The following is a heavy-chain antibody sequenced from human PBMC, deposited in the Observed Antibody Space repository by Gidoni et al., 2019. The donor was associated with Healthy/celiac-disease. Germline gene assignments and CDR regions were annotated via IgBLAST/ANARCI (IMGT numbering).Heavy chain of an antibody. J-gene: IGHJ4*02. D-gene: IGHD2-2*01. V-gene: IGHV3-30-3*01. CDR2: ISYDGSNK. Sequence: QVQLVESGGGVVQPGRSLRLSCAASGFTFSSYAMHWVRQAPGKGLEWVAVISYDGSNKYYADSVKGRFTISRDNSKNTLYLQMNSLRAEDTAVYYCARAAVVPAARYYFDYWGQGTLVTVSS. CDR3: ARAAVVPAARYYFDY. CDR1: GFTFSSYA.